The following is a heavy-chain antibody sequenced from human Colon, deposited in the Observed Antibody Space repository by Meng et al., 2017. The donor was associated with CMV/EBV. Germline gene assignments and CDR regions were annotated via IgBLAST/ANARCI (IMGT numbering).Heavy chain of an antibody. J-gene: IGHJ4*02. CDR1: GFTISSNN. Sequence: GESLKISCAASGFTISSNNMSWVRQAPGKGLEWVSAISGSGGSTYYADSVKGRFTISRDNSKNTLYLQMNSLRAEDTAVYYCAKLTGTIDLHYWGQGTLVTVSS. V-gene: IGHV3-23*01. CDR2: ISGSGGST. CDR3: AKLTGTIDLHY. D-gene: IGHD1-7*01.